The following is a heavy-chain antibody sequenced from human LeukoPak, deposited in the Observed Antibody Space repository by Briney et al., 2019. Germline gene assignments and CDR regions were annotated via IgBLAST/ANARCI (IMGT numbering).Heavy chain of an antibody. J-gene: IGHJ3*02. CDR3: AKDLGATGAFDI. Sequence: GGSLRLSCAASGFTFSSYAMSWVRQAPGKGLEWVSAITGSGGSTYYADSVKGRFTISRDNSKNTLYLQMNSLRAEDTAVYYCAKDLGATGAFDIWGQGTMVTVS. CDR1: GFTFSSYA. CDR2: ITGSGGST. D-gene: IGHD1-26*01. V-gene: IGHV3-23*01.